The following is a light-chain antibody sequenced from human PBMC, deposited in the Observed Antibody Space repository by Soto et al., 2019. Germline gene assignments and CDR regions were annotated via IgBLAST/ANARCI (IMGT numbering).Light chain of an antibody. CDR3: QQYDNLPLT. V-gene: IGKV1-33*01. CDR1: QNIGDS. J-gene: IGKJ4*01. CDR2: DAS. Sequence: DFQMSQSPSSLSASVGDRVTITCRASQNIGDSLNWYQQKPGKAPKLLIYDASNLETGVPSRFSGSGSGTDFTFTISSLQPEDIATYYCQQYDNLPLTFGGGTKVEIK.